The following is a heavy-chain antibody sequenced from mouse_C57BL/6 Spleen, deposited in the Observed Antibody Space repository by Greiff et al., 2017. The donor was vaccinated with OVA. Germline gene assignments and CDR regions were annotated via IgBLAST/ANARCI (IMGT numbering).Heavy chain of an antibody. CDR3: ARDRNYDYEERLFDY. CDR2: ISDGGSYT. J-gene: IGHJ2*01. Sequence: EVQLVESGGGLVKPGGSLKLSCAASGFTFSSYAMSWVRQTPEKRLEWVATISDGGSYTYYPDNVKGRFTISRDNAKNNLYLQMSHLKSEDTAMYYCARDRNYDYEERLFDYWGQGTTLTVSS. V-gene: IGHV5-4*01. CDR1: GFTFSSYA. D-gene: IGHD2-4*01.